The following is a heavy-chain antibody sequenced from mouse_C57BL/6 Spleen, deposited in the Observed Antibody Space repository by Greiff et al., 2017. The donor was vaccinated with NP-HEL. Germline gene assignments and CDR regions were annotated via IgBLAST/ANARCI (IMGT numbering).Heavy chain of an antibody. CDR1: GFTFSSYT. Sequence: DVKLVESGGGLVKPGGSLKLSCAASGFTFSSYTMSWVRQTPEKRLEWVATISGGGGNTYYPDSVKGRFTISRDNAKNTLYLQMSSLRSEDTALYYCARPSVVDYYAMDYWGQGTSVTVSS. CDR2: ISGGGGNT. CDR3: ARPSVVDYYAMDY. J-gene: IGHJ4*01. D-gene: IGHD1-1*01. V-gene: IGHV5-9*01.